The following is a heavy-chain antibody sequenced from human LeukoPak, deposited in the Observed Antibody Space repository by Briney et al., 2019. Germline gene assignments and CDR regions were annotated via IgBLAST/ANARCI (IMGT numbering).Heavy chain of an antibody. V-gene: IGHV3-53*01. CDR3: AKNRVGASGLAEYFEH. J-gene: IGHJ1*01. Sequence: GGSLRLSCAASGFIVSSTYMSWVRQAPGKGLEWGSIIYSGDSTYYADSVKGRFTISRDNSRNTVYLQMNSLRAEDTAVYYCAKNRVGASGLAEYFEHWGQGTLVAVSS. CDR1: GFIVSSTY. CDR2: IYSGDST. D-gene: IGHD1-26*01.